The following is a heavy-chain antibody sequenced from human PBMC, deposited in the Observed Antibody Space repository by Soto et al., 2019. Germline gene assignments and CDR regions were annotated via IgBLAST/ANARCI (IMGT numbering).Heavy chain of an antibody. D-gene: IGHD6-13*01. V-gene: IGHV3-53*01. Sequence: EVQLVESGGGLIQPGGSLRLSCAASGFTVSSNYMSWVRQAPGKGLEWVSVIYSGGSTYYADSVKGRFTISRDNSKNTVYLQMNSLRAEDTGVYYCARWGGIAAAGEDYWGQGTLVTVSS. J-gene: IGHJ4*02. CDR2: IYSGGST. CDR1: GFTVSSNY. CDR3: ARWGGIAAAGEDY.